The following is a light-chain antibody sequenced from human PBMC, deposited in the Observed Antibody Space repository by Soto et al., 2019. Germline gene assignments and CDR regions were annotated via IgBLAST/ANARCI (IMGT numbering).Light chain of an antibody. CDR3: QQYYSSPS. CDR2: WAS. CDR1: QSVLFTSNNKNY. Sequence: DIVMTQSPDSLAVSLGERATINCKSSQSVLFTSNNKNYLAWYQQIPGQPPKLLIYWASTRKSGVPDRFSGSGSGTDFTLTISSLQAEDVAVYYCQQYYSSPSFGQGTRLEIK. V-gene: IGKV4-1*01. J-gene: IGKJ5*01.